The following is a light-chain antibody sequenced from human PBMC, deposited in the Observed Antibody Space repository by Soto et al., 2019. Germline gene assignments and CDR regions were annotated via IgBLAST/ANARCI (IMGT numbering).Light chain of an antibody. CDR2: GAS. CDR1: QSISSN. Sequence: DIEMTQSPATLSVSPGDRATLSCRASQSISSNLAWYQQKPGQAPRLLIYGASTSATGIPARFSGSGSGTEFTLTISSLQSEDFAVYYCQQYNNWPPWTFGQGTKVDIK. J-gene: IGKJ1*01. V-gene: IGKV3-15*01. CDR3: QQYNNWPPWT.